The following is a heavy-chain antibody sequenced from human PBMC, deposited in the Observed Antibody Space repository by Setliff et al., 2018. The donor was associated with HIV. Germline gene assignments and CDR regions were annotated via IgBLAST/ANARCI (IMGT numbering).Heavy chain of an antibody. J-gene: IGHJ3*02. CDR3: ARGTTLNVVPDAFDI. CDR1: GGFFSGYY. CDR2: INRSGST. V-gene: IGHV4-34*01. D-gene: IGHD4-17*01. Sequence: KPSETLSLTCAVYGGFFSGYYWSWIRQSPGKGLEWIGEINRSGSTNYNPSLKSRVTISVDTSKNQFSLKLSSVTAADTAVYYRARGTTLNVVPDAFDIWGQGTMVTVSS.